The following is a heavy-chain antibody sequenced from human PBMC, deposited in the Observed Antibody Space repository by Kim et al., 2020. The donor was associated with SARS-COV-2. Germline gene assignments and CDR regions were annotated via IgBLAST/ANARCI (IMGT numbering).Heavy chain of an antibody. Sequence: SQKFQGRVTITRDTSASTAYMELSSLRSEDTAVYYCARDFRWELLNWFDPWGQGTLVTVSS. J-gene: IGHJ5*02. V-gene: IGHV1-3*01. CDR3: ARDFRWELLNWFDP. D-gene: IGHD1-26*01.